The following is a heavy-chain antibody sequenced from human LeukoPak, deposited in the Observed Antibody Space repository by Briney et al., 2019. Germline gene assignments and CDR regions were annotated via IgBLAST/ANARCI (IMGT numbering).Heavy chain of an antibody. CDR1: GFTFSSYA. CDR2: ISGSGGST. Sequence: GGSLRLSCAASGFTFSSYAMSWVPQAPGKGLEWVSAISGSGGSTYYADSVKGRFTISRDNSKNTLYLQMNSLRAEDTAVYYCAKNYDFWSGYIDYWGQGTLVTVSS. CDR3: AKNYDFWSGYIDY. D-gene: IGHD3-3*01. J-gene: IGHJ4*02. V-gene: IGHV3-23*01.